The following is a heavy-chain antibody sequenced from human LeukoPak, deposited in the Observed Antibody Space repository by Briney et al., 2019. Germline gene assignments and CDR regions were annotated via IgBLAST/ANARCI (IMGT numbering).Heavy chain of an antibody. D-gene: IGHD1-26*01. Sequence: GGSLRLSCAASGFTLSRYSMNWVRQAPGKGLEWVSYISSSGSTICYADSVKGRFTISRDNAKNSLYLQMNSLRAEDTAVYYCARDLVGATDYWGQGTLVTVSS. V-gene: IGHV3-48*04. CDR1: GFTLSRYS. CDR2: ISSSGSTI. CDR3: ARDLVGATDY. J-gene: IGHJ4*02.